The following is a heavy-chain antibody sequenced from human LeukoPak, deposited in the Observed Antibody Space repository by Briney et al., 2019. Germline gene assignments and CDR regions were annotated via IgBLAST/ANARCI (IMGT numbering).Heavy chain of an antibody. CDR3: ARDVDYYGSGSYLY. J-gene: IGHJ4*02. CDR1: GGSISSYY. Sequence: SETLSLTCTVSGGSISSYYWSWIRRPPGKGLEWIGYIYYSGSTNYNPSLKSRVTISVDTSKNQFSLKLSSVTAADTAVYYCARDVDYYGSGSYLYWGQGTLVTVSS. D-gene: IGHD3-10*01. CDR2: IYYSGST. V-gene: IGHV4-59*01.